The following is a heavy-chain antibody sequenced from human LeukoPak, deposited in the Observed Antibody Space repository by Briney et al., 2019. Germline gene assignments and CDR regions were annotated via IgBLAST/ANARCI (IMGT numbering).Heavy chain of an antibody. CDR3: ARQLESSSWYYYYYGMDV. Sequence: SQTLSLTCTVSGGSISSGGYYWSWLRQHPGKGLEWIGYIYYSGSTYYNPSLKSRVTISVDTSKNQFSLKLSSVTAADTAVYYCARQLESSSWYYYYYGMDVWGQGTTVTVSS. D-gene: IGHD6-13*01. V-gene: IGHV4-31*03. CDR2: IYYSGST. CDR1: GGSISSGGYY. J-gene: IGHJ6*02.